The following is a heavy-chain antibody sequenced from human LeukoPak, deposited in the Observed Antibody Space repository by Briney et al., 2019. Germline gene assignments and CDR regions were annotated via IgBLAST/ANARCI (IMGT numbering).Heavy chain of an antibody. Sequence: SETLSLTCTVSGDSINNYYWSWIRQPAGKGLEWIGRIYSTGTTNYNPSLKSRVTMSVDTSKNQFSLKLSSVTAADTAVYYCARDGNPWNLDVWGRGTLVTVSS. CDR1: GDSINNYY. V-gene: IGHV4-4*07. J-gene: IGHJ2*01. CDR3: ARDGNPWNLDV. D-gene: IGHD1-14*01. CDR2: IYSTGTT.